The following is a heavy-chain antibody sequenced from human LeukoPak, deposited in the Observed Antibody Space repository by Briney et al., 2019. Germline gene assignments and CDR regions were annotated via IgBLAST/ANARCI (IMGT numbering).Heavy chain of an antibody. CDR1: AFTFSSCG. D-gene: IGHD3-10*01. V-gene: IGHV3-30*02. CDR2: IRFDGSSQ. J-gene: IGHJ6*03. CDR3: AKDRAGKYYYLEV. Sequence: GGSLRLSCAASAFTFSSCGIHWVRQAPGKGLEWVSFIRFDGSSQYYADSVTGRFTISRDNSKNTLYLQMNSLRAEDTAVYYCAKDRAGKYYYLEVWGKGTTVTVSS.